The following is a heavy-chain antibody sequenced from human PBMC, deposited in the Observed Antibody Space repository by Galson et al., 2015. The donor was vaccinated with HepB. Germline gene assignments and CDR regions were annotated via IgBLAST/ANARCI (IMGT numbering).Heavy chain of an antibody. Sequence: SLRLSCAASGFTFSSYGMHWVRQAPGKGLEWVAVISYDGTSKYYADSVKGRFTISRDNSKNTLHLQMNSLRAEDTALYYCARCADWNSFDYWGQGTLVTGSS. CDR3: ARCADWNSFDY. J-gene: IGHJ4*02. CDR1: GFTFSSYG. D-gene: IGHD1-1*01. V-gene: IGHV3-30*19. CDR2: ISYDGTSK.